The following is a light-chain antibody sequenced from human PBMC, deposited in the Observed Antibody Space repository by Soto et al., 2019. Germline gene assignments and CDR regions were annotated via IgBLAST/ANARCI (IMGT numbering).Light chain of an antibody. CDR2: GAA. CDR3: QQYGISPYT. V-gene: IGKV3-20*01. J-gene: IGKJ2*01. Sequence: EIVWTQSPGTLSFSPGERATLSCRASQSVSSSYLAWYQQKPGQAPRLLIYGAASRASGIPDRFSGSGSGTDFTLTISRLEPEDFAVYYCQQYGISPYTFGQGTKLEIK. CDR1: QSVSSSY.